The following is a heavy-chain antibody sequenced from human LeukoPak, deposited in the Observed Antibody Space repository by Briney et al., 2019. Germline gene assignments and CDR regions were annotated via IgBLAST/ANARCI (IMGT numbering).Heavy chain of an antibody. Sequence: GGSLRLSCAASGFTFSSNPMSWVRQAPGKGLEWVSAISGSGVTMYYADSVKGRFTISRDNSKNTVYLQMNSLTAEDTAVYYCTRERKSGIAAFDYWGQGTLVTVSS. CDR3: TRERKSGIAAFDY. CDR2: ISGSGVTM. V-gene: IGHV3-23*01. D-gene: IGHD6-13*01. J-gene: IGHJ4*02. CDR1: GFTFSSNP.